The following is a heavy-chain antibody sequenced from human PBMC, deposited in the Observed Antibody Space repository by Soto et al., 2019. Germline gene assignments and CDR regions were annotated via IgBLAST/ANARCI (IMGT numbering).Heavy chain of an antibody. CDR1: GFTFSSYW. V-gene: IGHV3-74*01. CDR2: INSDGSST. CDR3: ARGGGHDYGDYAFW. D-gene: IGHD4-17*01. Sequence: GGSLRLSCAASGFTFSSYWMHWVRQAPGKGLVWVSRINSDGSSTSYADSVKGRFTISRDNAKNTLYLQMNSLRAEDTAVYYCARGGGHDYGDYAFWWGQGTLVTVSS. J-gene: IGHJ4*02.